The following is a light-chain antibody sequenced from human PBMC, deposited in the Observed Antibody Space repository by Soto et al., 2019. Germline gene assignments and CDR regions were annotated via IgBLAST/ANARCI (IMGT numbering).Light chain of an antibody. J-gene: IGLJ3*02. CDR3: CSYAGSSTLV. CDR2: EGS. Sequence: QSALTQPASVSGSPGQSITISCTGTSSDVGSYNLVSWYQQHPGKAPKLMIYEGSKRPSGVSNRFSGSKSGNTASLTISGLHDEDEADYYCCSYAGSSTLVFGGGTQLTVL. V-gene: IGLV2-23*01. CDR1: SSDVGSYNL.